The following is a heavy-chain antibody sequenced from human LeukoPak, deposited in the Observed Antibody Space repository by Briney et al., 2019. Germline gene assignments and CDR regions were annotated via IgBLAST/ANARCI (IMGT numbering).Heavy chain of an antibody. CDR3: ARVTLYSSSPIDY. D-gene: IGHD6-13*01. CDR2: ISAGNDI. Sequence: GGSLRLSCAASGFSFNNYAMVWVRQTPGKGLEWVSVISAGNDIVYADSVKGRFSISRDSSKNTLYLQMNSLRAEDTAVYYCARVTLYSSSPIDYWGQGTLVTVSS. J-gene: IGHJ4*02. V-gene: IGHV3-23*01. CDR1: GFSFNNYA.